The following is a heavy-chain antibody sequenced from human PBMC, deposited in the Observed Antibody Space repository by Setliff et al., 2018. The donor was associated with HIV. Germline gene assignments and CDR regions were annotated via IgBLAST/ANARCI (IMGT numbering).Heavy chain of an antibody. D-gene: IGHD2-2*01. Sequence: PGGSLRLSCAASGFTFSNAWMSWVRQAPGKGLEWVGRIQSKTDGGTTDYVTPVKGGFTSSRDDSKNTLYLQMNSLKTEDTAVYYFTTIVGFCSSTRCYSDYWGQGTLVTVSS. CDR3: TTIVGFCSSTRCYSDY. V-gene: IGHV3-15*01. CDR1: GFTFSNAW. CDR2: IQSKTDGGTT. J-gene: IGHJ4*02.